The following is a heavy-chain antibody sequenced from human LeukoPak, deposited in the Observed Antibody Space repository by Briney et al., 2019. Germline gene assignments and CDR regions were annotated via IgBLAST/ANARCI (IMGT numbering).Heavy chain of an antibody. CDR3: ARVFERRTDYHMDV. J-gene: IGHJ6*03. CDR2: IYYSGST. CDR1: GDSISSYY. V-gene: IGHV4-59*01. Sequence: SETLSLTCTVYGDSISSYYWTWIRQPPGKGLEWIGYIYYSGSTNYNPSLKSRVTISVDTSKNQFSLKLSSVTAADTAVYYCARVFERRTDYHMDVWGKGTTVTVSS.